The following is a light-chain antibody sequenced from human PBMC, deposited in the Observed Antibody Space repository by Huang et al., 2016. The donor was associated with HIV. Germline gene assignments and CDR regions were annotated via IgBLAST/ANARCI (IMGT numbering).Light chain of an antibody. CDR1: QGSGTY. Sequence: DIQMTQSPSSLSASVGDRVTISCRASQGSGTYFAWYQHKPGKVPNLLIYAASTLQSGVPSRFSGSGSGTNFTLTSGSLQPEDVAIYYCQKYNSVPRTFGLGTKVEIK. J-gene: IGKJ1*01. V-gene: IGKV1-27*01. CDR2: AAS. CDR3: QKYNSVPRT.